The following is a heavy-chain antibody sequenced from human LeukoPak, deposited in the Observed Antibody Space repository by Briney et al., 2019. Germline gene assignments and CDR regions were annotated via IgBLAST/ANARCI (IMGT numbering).Heavy chain of an antibody. D-gene: IGHD3-10*01. CDR2: INPNSGGT. CDR3: ARDQITMVRGVIIRCGMDV. J-gene: IGHJ6*02. V-gene: IGHV1-2*02. CDR1: GYTFTGYY. Sequence: ASVKVSCKASGYTFTGYYMHWVRQAPGQGLEWMGWINPNSGGTNYAQKFQGRVTMTRDTSISTAYMELSRLRSDDTAVYYCARDQITMVRGVIIRCGMDVWGQGTTVTASS.